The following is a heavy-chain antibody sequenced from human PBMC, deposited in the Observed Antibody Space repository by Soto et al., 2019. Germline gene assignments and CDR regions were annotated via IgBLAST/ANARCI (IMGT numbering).Heavy chain of an antibody. J-gene: IGHJ5*02. D-gene: IGHD2-15*01. CDR3: ARAYCSGGSCWAWSNWFDP. CDR1: GGSISSGDYY. CDR2: VYHSGST. Sequence: SETLSLTCTVSGGSISSGDYYWSWIRQPPGKGLEWIGNVYHSGSTYYNPSLKSRVTISVDRSKNQFSLQLNSVTPEDTAVYYCARAYCSGGSCWAWSNWFDPWGQGTLVTVSS. V-gene: IGHV4-30-4*01.